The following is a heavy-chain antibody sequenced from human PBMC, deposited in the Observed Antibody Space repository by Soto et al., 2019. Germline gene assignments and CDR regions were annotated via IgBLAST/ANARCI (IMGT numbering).Heavy chain of an antibody. CDR3: ARGYDYGDYYFDH. Sequence: QVQLQESGPGLVKPSETLSLTCTVSGGSISYYYWSWIRQPPGKGLEWIGYIYYSGSTNYNPSLKSRVTISVDTSKNQFSLKLSSVTAADTAVYYCARGYDYGDYYFDHWGQGTLVTVSS. D-gene: IGHD4-17*01. CDR1: GGSISYYY. CDR2: IYYSGST. J-gene: IGHJ4*02. V-gene: IGHV4-59*01.